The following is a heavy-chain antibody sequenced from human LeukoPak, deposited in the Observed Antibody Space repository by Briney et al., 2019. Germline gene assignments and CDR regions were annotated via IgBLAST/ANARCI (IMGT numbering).Heavy chain of an antibody. Sequence: ASVKVSCKASGYTFTGYYMHWVRQAPGQGLEWMGWINPNSGGTNYAQKFQGRVTMTRDTSISTAYMELSRLRSDDTAVYYCARVNLPHYYYYMDVWGKGTTVTVSS. D-gene: IGHD3-10*01. CDR2: INPNSGGT. J-gene: IGHJ6*03. CDR1: GYTFTGYY. V-gene: IGHV1-2*02. CDR3: ARVNLPHYYYYMDV.